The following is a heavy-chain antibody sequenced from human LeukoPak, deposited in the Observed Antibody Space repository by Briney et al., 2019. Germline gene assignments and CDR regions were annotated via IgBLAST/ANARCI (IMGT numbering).Heavy chain of an antibody. J-gene: IGHJ4*02. D-gene: IGHD3-16*01. V-gene: IGHV3-30-3*01. Sequence: PGRSLRLSCAASGFTFNSYAMHWVRQTPGKGLEWVAFISYDGSNKLYADSVKGRFTISRDNAKNSLYLQMNSLRAKDTALYYCARGDLDYWGQGTLVTVSS. CDR3: ARGDLDY. CDR2: ISYDGSNK. CDR1: GFTFNSYA.